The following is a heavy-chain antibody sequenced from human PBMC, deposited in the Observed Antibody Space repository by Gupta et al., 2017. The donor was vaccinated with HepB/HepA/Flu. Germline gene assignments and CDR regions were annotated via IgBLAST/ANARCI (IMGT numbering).Heavy chain of an antibody. V-gene: IGHV4-39*01. CDR1: GGSISSSSYY. CDR3: ARQMVYAHWYFDL. CDR2: IYYSGST. J-gene: IGHJ2*01. Sequence: QLQLQESGPGLVKPSETLSLTCTVSGGSISSSSYYWGWIRQPPGKGLEWIGSIYYSGSTYYNPSLKSRVTISVDTSKNQFSLKLSSVTAADTAVYYCARQMVYAHWYFDLWGRGTLVTVSS. D-gene: IGHD2-8*01.